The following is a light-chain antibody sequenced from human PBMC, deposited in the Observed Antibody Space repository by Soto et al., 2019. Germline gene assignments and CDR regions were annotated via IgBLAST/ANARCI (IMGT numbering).Light chain of an antibody. CDR2: DTS. Sequence: DIQMTQSPSSLSASVGDRVTITCRASQSVSGDLNWYQQKAGKAPKLLIYDTSTLQSGVPSRFSGSGSGTDFTLTISSLQPDDFATYYCQQYNSYSTFGQGTKVAIK. J-gene: IGKJ2*01. CDR1: QSVSGD. CDR3: QQYNSYST. V-gene: IGKV1-5*01.